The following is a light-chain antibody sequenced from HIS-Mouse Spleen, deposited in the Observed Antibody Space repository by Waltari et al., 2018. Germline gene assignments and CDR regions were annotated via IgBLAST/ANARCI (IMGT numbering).Light chain of an antibody. J-gene: IGKJ2*01. CDR2: GAS. V-gene: IGKV3-20*01. CDR1: QSVSSSY. Sequence: EIVLTQSPGTLSLSPGARATLSCRASQSVSSSYLAWYQQKPGQAPRLLIYGASSRATGIPDRFSGSGSGTDFTLTISRLEPEDFAVYYCQQYGSSPNTFGQGTKLEIK. CDR3: QQYGSSPNT.